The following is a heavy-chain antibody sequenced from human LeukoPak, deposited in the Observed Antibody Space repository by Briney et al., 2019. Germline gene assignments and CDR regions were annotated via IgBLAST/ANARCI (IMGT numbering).Heavy chain of an antibody. CDR1: GFTFSSYG. CDR2: ISYDGSNK. V-gene: IGHV3-30*18. Sequence: GGSLRLSCAASGFTFSSYGMHWVRQAPGKGLEWVAVISYDGSNKYYADSVKGRFTISRDNSKNTLYLQVNSLRAEDTAVYYCAKEPYYDSSGYYEIDYWGQGTLVTVSS. J-gene: IGHJ4*02. D-gene: IGHD3-22*01. CDR3: AKEPYYDSSGYYEIDY.